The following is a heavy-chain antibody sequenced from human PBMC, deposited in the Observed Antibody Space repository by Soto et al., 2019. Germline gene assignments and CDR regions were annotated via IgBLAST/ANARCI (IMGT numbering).Heavy chain of an antibody. CDR2: IDWDDDK. CDR3: ARDSYYDFWSGYFSSHYYGMDV. D-gene: IGHD3-3*01. Sequence: SGPTLVNPTQTLTLTCTFSGFSLSTSGMCVSWIRQPPGKALEWLTLIDWDDDKYYGTSLKTRLTISKDTSKNQVVLTMTNMDPVDTATYYCARDSYYDFWSGYFSSHYYGMDVWGQGTTVTVSS. CDR1: GFSLSTSGMC. V-gene: IGHV2-70*01. J-gene: IGHJ6*02.